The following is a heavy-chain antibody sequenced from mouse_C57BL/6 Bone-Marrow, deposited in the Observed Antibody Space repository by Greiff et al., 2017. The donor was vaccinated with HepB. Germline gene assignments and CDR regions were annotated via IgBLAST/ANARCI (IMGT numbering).Heavy chain of an antibody. D-gene: IGHD2-3*01. CDR1: GYAFTNYL. CDR3: ARDGYYLYWYFDV. V-gene: IGHV1-54*01. CDR2: INPGSGGT. Sequence: VKLMESGAELVRPGTSVKVSCKASGYAFTNYLIEWVKQRPGQGLEWIGVINPGSGGTNYNEKFKGKATLTADKSSSTAYMQLSSLTSEDSAVYFCARDGYYLYWYFDVWGTGTTVTVSS. J-gene: IGHJ1*03.